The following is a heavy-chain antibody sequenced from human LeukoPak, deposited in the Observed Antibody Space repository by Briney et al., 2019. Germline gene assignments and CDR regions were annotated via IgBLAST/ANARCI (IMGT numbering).Heavy chain of an antibody. V-gene: IGHV4-4*07. CDR3: ARDDFWSGYRAFDI. Sequence: PSETLSLTCTVSGGSISSYYWSWIRQPTGKGLEWIGRIYTSGSTNYNPSLNSRVTMSVDTSKNQFSLKLSSVTAADTAVYYCARDDFWSGYRAFDIWGQGTMVTVSS. J-gene: IGHJ3*02. D-gene: IGHD3-3*01. CDR2: IYTSGST. CDR1: GGSISSYY.